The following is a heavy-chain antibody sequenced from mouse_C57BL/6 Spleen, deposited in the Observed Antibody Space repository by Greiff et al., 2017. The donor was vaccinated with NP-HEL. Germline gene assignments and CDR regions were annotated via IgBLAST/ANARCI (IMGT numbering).Heavy chain of an antibody. CDR1: GFTFSDYY. D-gene: IGHD2-1*01. J-gene: IGHJ4*01. Sequence: DVQLVESEGGLVQPGSSMKLSCTASGFTFSDYYMAWVRQVPEKGLEWVANINYDGSSTYYLDSLKSRFIISRDNAKNILYLQMSSLKSEDTATYYCARERGNYDYAMDYWGQGTSVTVSS. CDR2: INYDGSST. V-gene: IGHV5-16*01. CDR3: ARERGNYDYAMDY.